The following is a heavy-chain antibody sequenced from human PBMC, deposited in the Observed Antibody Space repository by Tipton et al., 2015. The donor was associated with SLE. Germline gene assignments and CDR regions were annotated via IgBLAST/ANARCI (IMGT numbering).Heavy chain of an antibody. CDR3: VAGPPMVQGLMMLY. CDR2: FDPEDGET. D-gene: IGHD3-10*01. Sequence: QLVQSGAEVKTPGASVKVSCKVSGYSLTESLMHWVRQAPGKGLEWMGNFDPEDGETIYAQKFQGRVTLTEDTSTETAYMELSSLRSEATAVYYCVAGPPMVQGLMMLYWGQGALVTVSS. CDR1: GYSLTESL. J-gene: IGHJ4*02. V-gene: IGHV1-24*01.